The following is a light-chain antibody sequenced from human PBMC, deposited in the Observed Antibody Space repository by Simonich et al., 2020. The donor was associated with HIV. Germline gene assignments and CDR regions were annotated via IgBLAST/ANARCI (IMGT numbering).Light chain of an antibody. CDR1: QSISSY. J-gene: IGKJ2*01. Sequence: DIQMTQSPSSLSASVGDRVTITCRASQSISSYLNWYQQKPGKAPKLLIYAASSLQSGFPSRFSGSGSGTDFTLTISSLQREDFASYYCQQSYSTPFTFGQGTKVEIK. CDR3: QQSYSTPFT. CDR2: AAS. V-gene: IGKV1-39*01.